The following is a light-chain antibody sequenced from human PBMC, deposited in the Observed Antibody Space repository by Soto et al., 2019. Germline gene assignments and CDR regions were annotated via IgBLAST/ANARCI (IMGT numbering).Light chain of an antibody. CDR2: EVS. V-gene: IGLV2-14*01. Sequence: QSALTQPASVSGSPGQSITISCTGTSSDVGGYNYVSWYQQHPGKAPKLMIYEVSNRPSGVPNRFSGSKSGNTASLTISGVQAEDEADYYCSSYTSSSIDYVFGTGTKLTVL. J-gene: IGLJ1*01. CDR3: SSYTSSSIDYV. CDR1: SSDVGGYNY.